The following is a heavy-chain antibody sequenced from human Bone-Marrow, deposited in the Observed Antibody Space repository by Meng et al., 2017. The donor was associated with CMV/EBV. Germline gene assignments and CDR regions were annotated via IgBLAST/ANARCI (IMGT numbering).Heavy chain of an antibody. CDR2: INPSGGST. J-gene: IGHJ4*02. Sequence: ASVKVSCKASGFTFTTCLMHWVRQAPGQGLEWMGMINPSGGSTAYAQKFQGGVTMTRDTSTSTVYMELSSLRSEDTAVYYCARVPTRTTVTTFDFWGQGTLVTVSS. CDR1: GFTFTTCL. CDR3: ARVPTRTTVTTFDF. D-gene: IGHD4-11*01. V-gene: IGHV1-46*01.